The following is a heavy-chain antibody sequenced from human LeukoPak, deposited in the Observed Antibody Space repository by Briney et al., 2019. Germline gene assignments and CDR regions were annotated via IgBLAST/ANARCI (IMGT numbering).Heavy chain of an antibody. V-gene: IGHV3-48*03. J-gene: IGHJ4*02. CDR1: GFTFSSFE. D-gene: IGHD5-18*01. CDR2: ISSSGRTI. CDR3: TKGTIWLPFDY. Sequence: GGSLRLSCAASGFTFSSFEMNWVRQAPGKGLEWVSYISSSGRTIYYADSVQGRFTISRDNAKNSLYLQMNSLRAEDTAVYYCTKGTIWLPFDYWGQGTLVTVSS.